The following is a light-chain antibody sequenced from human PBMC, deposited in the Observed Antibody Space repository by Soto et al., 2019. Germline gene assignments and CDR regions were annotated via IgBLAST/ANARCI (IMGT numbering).Light chain of an antibody. V-gene: IGLV2-14*01. Sequence: QSVLTQPASASGSPGQSITISCTGSSSDIGGYVYVSWYQHHPGKAPKLIVYEVSHRPSGVSNRFSGSKSGNTASLTISGLQAEDEADYYCSSYTSSGTGVLFGGGTKVTVL. CDR1: SSDIGGYVY. CDR3: SSYTSSGTGVL. CDR2: EVS. J-gene: IGLJ2*01.